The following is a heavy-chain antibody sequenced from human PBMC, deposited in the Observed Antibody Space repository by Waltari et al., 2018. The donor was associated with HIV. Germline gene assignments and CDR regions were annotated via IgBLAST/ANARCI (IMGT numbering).Heavy chain of an antibody. CDR1: GGPISRGYYY. J-gene: IGHJ3*01. Sequence: QVQLQESGPGLVKPSATLSLTCAVPGGPISRGYYYCTWFRQPPGKGLEGIGYITYSGSTSYNPSLKSRVTISRDTSKNQFSLKLSSVTAADTAVYYCARCRAVGDAFDFWGQGLRVTVSS. D-gene: IGHD2-15*01. CDR3: ARCRAVGDAFDF. V-gene: IGHV4-61*01. CDR2: ITYSGST.